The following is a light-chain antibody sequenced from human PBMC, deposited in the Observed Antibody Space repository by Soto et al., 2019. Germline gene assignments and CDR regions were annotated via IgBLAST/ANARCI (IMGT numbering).Light chain of an antibody. Sequence: EIVLTQSPGTLSLSPGERATLSCGASQSVTSNYLAWYQQKPGQAPRLLIYGASIRATGIPDRFSGSGSGTDFNLTISRLEPEDLAVYYCQQYGSSPLTFGGGTKVDIK. CDR1: QSVTSNY. CDR3: QQYGSSPLT. V-gene: IGKV3-20*01. CDR2: GAS. J-gene: IGKJ4*01.